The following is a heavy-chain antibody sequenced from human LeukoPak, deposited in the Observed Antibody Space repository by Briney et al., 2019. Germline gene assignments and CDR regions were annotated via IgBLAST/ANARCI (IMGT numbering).Heavy chain of an antibody. CDR3: ARGDFWSGDYTDAFDV. D-gene: IGHD3-3*01. J-gene: IGHJ3*01. CDR2: IKPDGSEK. CDR1: GFTFSNYW. Sequence: GGSLRLSCAASGFTFSNYWMSWVRQAPGKRLEWVANIKPDGSEKYCVDSVKGRFSISRDNVRNVLYLQMNNLRAGDTALYYCARGDFWSGDYTDAFDVWGQGTMVTVSA. V-gene: IGHV3-7*04.